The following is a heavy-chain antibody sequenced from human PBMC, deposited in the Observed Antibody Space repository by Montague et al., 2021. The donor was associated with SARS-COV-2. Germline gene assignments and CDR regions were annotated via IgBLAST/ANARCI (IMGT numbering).Heavy chain of an antibody. Sequence: SESLSLTCTVSGHSISTYYWSWIRQPPGKGLEWIGYIYYNGYTNYNPSLKSRVTIPVDTSKNQFSLRLSSVTAADTAVYFCARGGATYYYDTSGYVNAFDTWGQGTMVTVSS. CDR1: GHSISTYY. D-gene: IGHD3-22*01. CDR3: ARGGATYYYDTSGYVNAFDT. V-gene: IGHV4-59*01. CDR2: IYYNGYT. J-gene: IGHJ3*02.